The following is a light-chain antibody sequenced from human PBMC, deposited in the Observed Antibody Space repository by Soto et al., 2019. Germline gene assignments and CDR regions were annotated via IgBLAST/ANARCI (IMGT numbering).Light chain of an antibody. J-gene: IGKJ1*01. Sequence: EIVFTQSPATLSLSPGGRATLSCRASQSVSLSLAWYQQKPGQAPRLLIYDASKRASGFPARFSGSGSGTDFTLTISSLXPEDFAVYYCQERTGWPPWTFGQGTKVDTK. CDR3: QERTGWPPWT. CDR2: DAS. CDR1: QSVSLS. V-gene: IGKV3-11*01.